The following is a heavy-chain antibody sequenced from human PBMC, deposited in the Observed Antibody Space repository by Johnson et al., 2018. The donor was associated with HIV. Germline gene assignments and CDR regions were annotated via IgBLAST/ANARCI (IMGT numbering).Heavy chain of an antibody. CDR2: ISWDGGST. CDR1: GFTFDDYA. J-gene: IGHJ3*02. D-gene: IGHD1-26*01. Sequence: VESGGVVAQPGGSLRLSCVASGFTFDDYAMHWVRQAPGKGLEWVSLISWDGGSTYYGDSVKGRFTVSRDNSKNSLYLQMNSLRTEDTALYYCAKGGDTTGYDSFDIWGQGTMVTVSS. V-gene: IGHV3-43D*03. CDR3: AKGGDTTGYDSFDI.